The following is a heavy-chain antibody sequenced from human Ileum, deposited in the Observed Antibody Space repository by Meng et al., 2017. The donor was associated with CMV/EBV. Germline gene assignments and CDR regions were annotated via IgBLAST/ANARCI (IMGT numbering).Heavy chain of an antibody. CDR3: VLAAAGTGAFDY. J-gene: IGHJ4*02. V-gene: IGHV1-24*01. CDR1: GYTLTELS. CDR2: FDPEDGET. D-gene: IGHD6-13*01. Sequence: SCKVSGYTLTELSRHWVRQAPGKGLEWMGGFDPEDGETIYAQKFQGRVTMTEDTSTDTAYMELSSLRSEDTAVYYCVLAAAGTGAFDYWGQGTLVTVSS.